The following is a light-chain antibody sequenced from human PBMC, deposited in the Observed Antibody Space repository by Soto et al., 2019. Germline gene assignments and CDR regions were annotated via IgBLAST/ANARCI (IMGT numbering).Light chain of an antibody. CDR3: SSYTSSSTHV. Sequence: QSALTQPASVSGSPGQSITISCTGTSSDIGAFTFVSWYQQHPGKVPKLMIFDVNRRPSGVSDRFSGSKSGNTASLTISGLQAEDEGDYYCSSYTSSSTHVFVSGTKVTVL. CDR2: DVN. J-gene: IGLJ1*01. CDR1: SSDIGAFTF. V-gene: IGLV2-14*03.